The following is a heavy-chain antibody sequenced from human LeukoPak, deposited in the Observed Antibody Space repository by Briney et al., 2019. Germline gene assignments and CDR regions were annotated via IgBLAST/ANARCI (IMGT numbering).Heavy chain of an antibody. CDR2: IYYSGST. Sequence: PSETLSLTCTVSGGSISSYYWSWIRQPPGKGLGWIGYIYYSGSTNYNPSLKSRVTISVDTSKNQFSLKLSFVTAADTAVYYCARAGSNCGGDCFPGYFDYWGQGTLVTVSS. V-gene: IGHV4-59*01. J-gene: IGHJ4*02. CDR3: ARAGSNCGGDCFPGYFDY. CDR1: GGSISSYY. D-gene: IGHD2-21*02.